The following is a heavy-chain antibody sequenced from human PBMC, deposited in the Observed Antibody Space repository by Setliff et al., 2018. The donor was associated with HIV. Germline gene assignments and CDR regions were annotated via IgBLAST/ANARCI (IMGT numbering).Heavy chain of an antibody. J-gene: IGHJ5*02. CDR2: INQDGSEQ. Sequence: AGGSLRLSCAASGFSVSDYWMIWVRQAPGKGLEWLANINQDGSEQNSADSLKGRFSVSKDNAKNSLSLQMNSLRAEDTAVYYCARGGAIGVSVGATWGQGTLVTVSS. CDR3: ARGGAIGVSVGAT. CDR1: GFSVSDYW. D-gene: IGHD2-15*01. V-gene: IGHV3-7*01.